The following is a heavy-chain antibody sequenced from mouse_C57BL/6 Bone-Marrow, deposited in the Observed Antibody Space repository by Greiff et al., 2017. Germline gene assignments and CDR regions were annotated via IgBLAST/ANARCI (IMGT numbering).Heavy chain of an antibody. CDR2: INPGSGGT. CDR1: GYAFTNYL. J-gene: IGHJ3*01. D-gene: IGHD4-1*01. V-gene: IGHV1-54*01. Sequence: QVQLQQSGAELVRPGTSVKVSCKASGYAFTNYLIEWVKQRPGQGLEWIGVINPGSGGTNYNEKFKGKATLTADKSSSTAYMQLSSLTSEDSAVYFSARSKNWESWFAYWGQGTLVTVSA. CDR3: ARSKNWESWFAY.